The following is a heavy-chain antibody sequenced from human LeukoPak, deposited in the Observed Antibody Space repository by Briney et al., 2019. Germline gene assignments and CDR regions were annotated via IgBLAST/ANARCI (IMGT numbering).Heavy chain of an antibody. D-gene: IGHD4-17*01. V-gene: IGHV4-39*01. Sequence: SETLSLTCSVSGASISRTTYYWGWIRQPPGKGLEWIGSVFHTGTAYYNPSLRSRVTLSVDTSKDQFSLKMSSVTAADTAVYYCTKNDVGDYGTWGQGTLVAVSS. CDR2: VFHTGTA. CDR3: TKNDVGDYGT. CDR1: GASISRTTYY. J-gene: IGHJ5*02.